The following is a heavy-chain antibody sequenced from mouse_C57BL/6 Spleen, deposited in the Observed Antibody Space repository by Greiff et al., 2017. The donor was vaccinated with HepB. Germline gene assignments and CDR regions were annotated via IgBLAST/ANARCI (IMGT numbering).Heavy chain of an antibody. Sequence: VQLQQSGAELVKPGASVKISCKASGYAFSSYWMNWVKQRPGKGLEWIGQIYPGDGDTNYNGKFKGKATLTAAKSSSTAYMQLSSLTSEDSAVYFCARGAYYSNYGMDYWGQGTSVTVSS. CDR3: ARGAYYSNYGMDY. J-gene: IGHJ4*01. V-gene: IGHV1-80*01. D-gene: IGHD2-5*01. CDR1: GYAFSSYW. CDR2: IYPGDGDT.